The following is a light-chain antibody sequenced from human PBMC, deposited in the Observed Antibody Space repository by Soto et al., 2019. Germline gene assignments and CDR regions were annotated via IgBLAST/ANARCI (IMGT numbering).Light chain of an antibody. J-gene: IGKJ1*01. CDR1: QSVDKK. CDR3: QQYHLFWT. V-gene: IGKV1-5*01. CDR2: DVS. Sequence: IQMTQSPSTQSASIGDTVTITCRASQSVDKKVAWYQQKPGKAPKLLIFDVSTLQSGVPSRFSGSGSGTEFSLSINNLQPDDVATYYCQQYHLFWTFGQGTRVQIK.